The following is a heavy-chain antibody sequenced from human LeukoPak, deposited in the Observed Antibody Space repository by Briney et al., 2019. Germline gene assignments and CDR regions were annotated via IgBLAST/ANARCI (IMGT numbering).Heavy chain of an antibody. J-gene: IGHJ4*02. D-gene: IGHD4-17*01. CDR1: GGSVNSGGYY. CDR3: ARSSDYRDYD. V-gene: IGHV4-31*03. Sequence: PSETLSLTCTVSGGSVNSGGYYWTWIRQLPGKGLEWLGYIYYSGRTYYNPSLKSRITISLDTSKNQFSLNLTSVSAADTAFYFCARSSDYRDYDWGQGTLITVSS. CDR2: IYYSGRT.